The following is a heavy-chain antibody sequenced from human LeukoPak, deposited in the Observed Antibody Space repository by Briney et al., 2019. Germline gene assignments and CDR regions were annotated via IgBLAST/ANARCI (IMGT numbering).Heavy chain of an antibody. CDR3: ARDRGTGTTGPIDY. CDR1: GYTFTSYG. D-gene: IGHD1-7*01. J-gene: IGHJ4*02. Sequence: ASVKVSCKASGYTFTSYGISWVRQAPGQGLEWMGIINPSGGSTSYAQKFQGRVTMTRDMSTSTVYMELSSLRSEDTAVYYCARDRGTGTTGPIDYWGQGTLVTVSS. CDR2: INPSGGST. V-gene: IGHV1-46*01.